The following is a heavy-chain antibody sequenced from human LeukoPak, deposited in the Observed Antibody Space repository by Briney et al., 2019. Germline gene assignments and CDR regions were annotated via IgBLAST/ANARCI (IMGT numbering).Heavy chain of an antibody. D-gene: IGHD3-10*01. CDR3: ARLVLLWFGELSADALDI. V-gene: IGHV4-59*12. J-gene: IGHJ3*02. CDR1: GGSIRSNY. CDR2: IYGSGST. Sequence: SETLSLTCTVSGGSIRSNYWSWIRQSPGKGLEWIGYIYGSGSTNYNPSLKSRVTISVDTSKNQFSLKLSSVTAADTAVYYCARLVLLWFGELSADALDIWGQGTMVTVSS.